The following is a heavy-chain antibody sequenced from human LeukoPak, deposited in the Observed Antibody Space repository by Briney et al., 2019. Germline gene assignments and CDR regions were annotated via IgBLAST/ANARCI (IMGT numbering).Heavy chain of an antibody. D-gene: IGHD3-16*02. Sequence: SETLSLTCTVSGGSISSYYWSWIRQPPGKGLEWIGYIYYSGSTNYNPSLKSRVTISVDTSKNQFSLKLSSVTAADTAVYYCARDPFRSYPYAFDIWGQGTMVTVSS. J-gene: IGHJ3*02. CDR3: ARDPFRSYPYAFDI. V-gene: IGHV4-59*12. CDR2: IYYSGST. CDR1: GGSISSYY.